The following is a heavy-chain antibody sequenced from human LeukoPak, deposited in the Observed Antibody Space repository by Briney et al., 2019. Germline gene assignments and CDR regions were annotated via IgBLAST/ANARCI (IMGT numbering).Heavy chain of an antibody. V-gene: IGHV4-39*07. D-gene: IGHD3-22*01. CDR1: GGSIISHTYY. CDR2: IYHSGST. Sequence: MTSETLSLTCTVSGGSIISHTYYWGWIRQPPGKGLEWIGNIYHSGSTYYNPSLKSRVTISVDTSKNQFSVKLSSVTAADTAVYYCARGGDTSGHYYFEYFQHWGQGTLVTVSS. CDR3: ARGGDTSGHYYFEYFQH. J-gene: IGHJ1*01.